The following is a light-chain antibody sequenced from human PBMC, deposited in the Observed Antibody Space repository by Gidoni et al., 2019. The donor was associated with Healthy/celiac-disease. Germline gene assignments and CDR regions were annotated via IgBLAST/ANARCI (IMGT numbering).Light chain of an antibody. Sequence: QSVLTQPPSVSAAPGQKVTIPCSGSSSNIGNNYVSWYQQLPGTAPKLLIYENNKRPSGIPDRFSASKSGTSATLGITGLQTGDEADYYCGTWDSSLSAVVFGGGTKLTVL. CDR2: ENN. J-gene: IGLJ2*01. CDR1: SSNIGNNY. CDR3: GTWDSSLSAVV. V-gene: IGLV1-51*02.